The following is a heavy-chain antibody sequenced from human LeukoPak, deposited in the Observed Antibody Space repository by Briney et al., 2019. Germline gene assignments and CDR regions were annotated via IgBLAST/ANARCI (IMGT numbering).Heavy chain of an antibody. CDR3: LGYYSGSPN. V-gene: IGHV3-74*01. D-gene: IGHD3-10*01. J-gene: IGHJ4*02. CDR2: ISSDGRTT. Sequence: GGSLRLSCAASGFTFSYNWMHWVRQAPGKGLVWVSRISSDGRTTHYADSVKGRFTISRDSAKNTLFLQMNDLRAEDTAVYYCLGYYSGSPNWGQGTLVTVSS. CDR1: GFTFSYNW.